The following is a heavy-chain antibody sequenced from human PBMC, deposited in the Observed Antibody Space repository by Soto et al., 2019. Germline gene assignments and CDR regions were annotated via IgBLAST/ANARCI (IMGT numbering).Heavy chain of an antibody. V-gene: IGHV3-23*01. CDR1: GLTFSIFA. CDR3: AKEVSLGSTVDLGY. D-gene: IGHD7-27*01. J-gene: IGHJ4*02. CDR2: ISGSGGST. Sequence: GGSLRLSWAAAGLTFSIFAMSWVRQYQGKGLEWVSTISGSGGSTYYADAVKGRFSISRDNSMGTLYLQMKSLRVEDTAIYYCAKEVSLGSTVDLGYWGQGTLVTVSS.